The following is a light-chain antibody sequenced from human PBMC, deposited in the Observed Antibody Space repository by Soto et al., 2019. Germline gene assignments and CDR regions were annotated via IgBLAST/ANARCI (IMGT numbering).Light chain of an antibody. Sequence: QLVLTQSPSASASLGASVKLTCTLSSGHSSYAIAWHQQQPEKGPRYLMKLSRAGSHSKGGGIPDRFSGSSSGAERYLTISSRQSEDEADYYCQTWDTGARVVFGGGTKLTVL. CDR2: LSRAGSH. CDR1: SGHSSYA. J-gene: IGLJ2*01. CDR3: QTWDTGARVV. V-gene: IGLV4-69*01.